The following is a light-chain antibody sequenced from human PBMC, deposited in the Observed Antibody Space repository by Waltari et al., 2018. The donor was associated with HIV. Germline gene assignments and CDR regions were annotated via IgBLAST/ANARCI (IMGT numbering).Light chain of an antibody. CDR1: QGISNY. V-gene: IGKV1-27*01. J-gene: IGKJ1*01. CDR3: QKYNSAPQT. CDR2: AAS. Sequence: DIQMTPSLSSLSASVGHRVTITGRASQGISNYFAWYQQKPGKVPQLLIYAASTLQSGVPSRFSGSGSGTDFTLTIRSLQPEDVATYYCQKYNSAPQTFGQGTKVEIK.